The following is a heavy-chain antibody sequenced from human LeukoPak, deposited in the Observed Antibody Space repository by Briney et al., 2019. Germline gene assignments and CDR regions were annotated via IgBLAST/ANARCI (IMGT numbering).Heavy chain of an antibody. CDR1: GYTFTSYY. Sequence: ASVKVSCKASGYTFTSYYMHWVRQAPGQGLEWMGIINPSGGSTSYAQKFQGRVTMTRDTSASTVYMELSSLRSEDTAVYYCASDWITMVREYSYYYYYGMDVWGQGTTVTVSS. J-gene: IGHJ6*02. V-gene: IGHV1-46*01. CDR2: INPSGGST. CDR3: ASDWITMVREYSYYYYYGMDV. D-gene: IGHD3-10*01.